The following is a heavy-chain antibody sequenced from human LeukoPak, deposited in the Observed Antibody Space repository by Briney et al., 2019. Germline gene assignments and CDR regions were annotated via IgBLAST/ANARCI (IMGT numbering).Heavy chain of an antibody. Sequence: PGRSLRLSCAASGFTFNDHAMYWVRQAPGKGLEWVSGISWNSGSIGYADSVKGRFTISRDNAKNSLYLQMNSLRAEDTALYYCAKDIRRNLAAALDYWGQGTLVTVSS. J-gene: IGHJ4*02. D-gene: IGHD2-15*01. V-gene: IGHV3-9*01. CDR3: AKDIRRNLAAALDY. CDR2: ISWNSGSI. CDR1: GFTFNDHA.